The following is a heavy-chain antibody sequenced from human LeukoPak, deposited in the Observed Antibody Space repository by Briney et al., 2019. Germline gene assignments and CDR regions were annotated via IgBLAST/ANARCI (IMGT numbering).Heavy chain of an antibody. CDR1: GFTFSSYE. CDR2: ISSSGSTI. D-gene: IGHD3-3*01. CDR3: ASSYDFRGVLWFDP. J-gene: IGHJ5*02. Sequence: GGSLRLSCAASGFTFSSYEMNWVRQAPGKGLEWVSYISSSGSTIYYADSVNGRFTISRDNAKNSLYLQMNSLRAEDTVVYYCASSYDFRGVLWFDPWGQGTLVTVSS. V-gene: IGHV3-48*03.